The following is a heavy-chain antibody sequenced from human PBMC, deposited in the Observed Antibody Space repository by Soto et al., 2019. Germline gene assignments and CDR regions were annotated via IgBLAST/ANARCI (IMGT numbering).Heavy chain of an antibody. CDR1: GGTFSSYT. CDR3: ARDPTWGYFEYYYMDV. V-gene: IGHV1-69*04. CDR2: IIPILGIA. J-gene: IGHJ6*03. Sequence: ASVKVSCKASGGTFSSYTISWVRQAPGQGLEWMGRIIPILGIANYAQKFQGRVTITADKSTSTAYMELSSLRSEDTAVYYCARDPTWGYFEYYYMDVWGKGTTVTVSS. D-gene: IGHD3-3*01.